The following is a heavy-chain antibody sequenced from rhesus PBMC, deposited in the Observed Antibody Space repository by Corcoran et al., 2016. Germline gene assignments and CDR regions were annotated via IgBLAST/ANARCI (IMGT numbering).Heavy chain of an antibody. Sequence: QVQLQESGPGLVKPSETLSLTCAVSGASISSYWWSWIRQAPGKGLEWIGEINGPSGRTYYNPSLTRRVTLSKDTSLNHFSLKMNSVTAADTALYYCVGRNRWWGQGVLVTVSS. CDR2: INGPSGRT. J-gene: IGHJ4*01. CDR1: GASISSYW. D-gene: IGHD6-37*01. V-gene: IGHV4-80*01. CDR3: VGRNRW.